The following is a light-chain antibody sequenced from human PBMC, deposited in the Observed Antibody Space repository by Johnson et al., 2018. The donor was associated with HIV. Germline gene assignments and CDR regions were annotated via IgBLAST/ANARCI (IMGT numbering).Light chain of an antibody. CDR2: DTI. V-gene: IGLV1-51*01. CDR3: GTWDSSLNAYV. CDR1: SSNIGSHY. J-gene: IGLJ1*01. Sequence: QSLLTQPPSVSAAPGQKVTISCSGSSSNIGSHYVSWYQQVPGTAPRLVIYDTIKRHSGIPDRFSGSKSGTSATLGITGLQTGDEADYYCGTWDSSLNAYVFGAATKVVVL.